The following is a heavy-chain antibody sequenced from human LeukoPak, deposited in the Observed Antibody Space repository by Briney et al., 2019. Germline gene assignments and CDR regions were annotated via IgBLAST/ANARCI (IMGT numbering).Heavy chain of an antibody. V-gene: IGHV3-23*01. Sequence: GSLRLSFAASGFTFSSYAMSWVRQAPGKRLEWVSAISGSGGSTYYADSVKGRFTISRDNSKNTLYLQMNSLRAEDTAVYYCAKEMITFGGVITGAFDIWGQGTMVTVSS. CDR2: ISGSGGST. CDR1: GFTFSSYA. J-gene: IGHJ3*02. D-gene: IGHD3-16*02. CDR3: AKEMITFGGVITGAFDI.